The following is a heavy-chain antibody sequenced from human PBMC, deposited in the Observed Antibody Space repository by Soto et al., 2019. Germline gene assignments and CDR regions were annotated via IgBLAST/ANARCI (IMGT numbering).Heavy chain of an antibody. D-gene: IGHD3-10*02. J-gene: IGHJ6*02. V-gene: IGHV1-18*01. Sequence: ASVKVSCKASGYTFTSHGISWVRQAPGQGLEWMGWISAYNGNTNYAQKLQGRVTMTTDTSTSTAYMELRSLRSDDTAVYYWARDAIKVSPTMFGMDVRGQGTTVTVSS. CDR3: ARDAIKVSPTMFGMDV. CDR1: GYTFTSHG. CDR2: ISAYNGNT.